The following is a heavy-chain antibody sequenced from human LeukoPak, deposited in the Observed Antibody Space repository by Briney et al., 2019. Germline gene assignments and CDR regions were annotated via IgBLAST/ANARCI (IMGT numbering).Heavy chain of an antibody. CDR1: GGSLSRSSYY. CDR2: MSNTGRT. V-gene: IGHV4-39*01. D-gene: IGHD6-13*01. Sequence: SETLSLTCTVSGGSLSRSSYYYWAWIRQPPGKGLEWIGTMSNTGRTYYHPSLKSRVTISGDTSKNQFSLKVISVTAADTAVFYCARRSQTTAGRGIDYWGQGTLVTVSS. J-gene: IGHJ4*02. CDR3: ARRSQTTAGRGIDY.